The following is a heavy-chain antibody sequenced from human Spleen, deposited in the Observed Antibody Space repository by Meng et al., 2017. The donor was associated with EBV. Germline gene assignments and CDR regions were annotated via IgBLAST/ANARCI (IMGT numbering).Heavy chain of an antibody. Sequence: RLRDSVSVQVKPSGTLAPPCTVAGYCICSFFYWGWIRQPPGRGLEWIGSVHYTGSTYYSPSLKSRVTLSVDTSANQFSLRLTSVTAADTAVYYCARPFPSWQSPRLDPFGAWGQGTLVTVSS. D-gene: IGHD6-19*01. V-gene: IGHV4-38-2*02. CDR1: GYCICSFFY. CDR2: VHYTGST. CDR3: ARPFPSWQSPRLDPFGA. J-gene: IGHJ5*02.